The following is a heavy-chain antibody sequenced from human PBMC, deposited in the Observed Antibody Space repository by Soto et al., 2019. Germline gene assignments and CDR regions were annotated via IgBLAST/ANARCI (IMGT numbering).Heavy chain of an antibody. J-gene: IGHJ6*02. CDR3: ARDQGYDILTGYPPYYYGMDV. CDR1: GGSISSGGYY. CDR2: IYYSGST. Sequence: PSETLSLTCTVSGGSISSGGYYWSWIRQHPGKGLEWIGYIYYSGSTYYNPSLKSRVTISVDTSKNQFSLKLSSVTAADTAVYYCARDQGYDILTGYPPYYYGMDVWGQGTTVTVSS. V-gene: IGHV4-31*03. D-gene: IGHD3-9*01.